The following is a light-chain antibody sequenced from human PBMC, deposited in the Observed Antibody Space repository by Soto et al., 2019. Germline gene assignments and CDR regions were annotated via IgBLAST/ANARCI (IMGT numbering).Light chain of an antibody. CDR2: AAP. Sequence: DIQMTQSPSSLSASVGDRVTITCRASQSISSYLNWYQQKPGKATKLLIYAAPSLQSGVPSRFSGSGSGTDFTIARSSLETEDFATYCCQYGYSTPRTFGGGTVVDIK. V-gene: IGKV1-39*02. CDR1: QSISSY. CDR3: QYGYSTPRT. J-gene: IGKJ4*01.